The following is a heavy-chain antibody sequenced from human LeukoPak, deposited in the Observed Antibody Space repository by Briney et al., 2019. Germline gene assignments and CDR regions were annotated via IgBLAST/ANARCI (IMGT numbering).Heavy chain of an antibody. Sequence: GGSLRLSCAASGFTFSTYSMNWVRQAPGKGLEWISYISGSSSIIYYTPSVKGRFTISRDNGKSSLYLQMNSLRDDDTAVYFCARGTWDGDRTFDIWAKEQWSPCLQ. CDR3: ARGTWDGDRTFDI. D-gene: IGHD5-24*01. CDR1: GFTFSTYS. V-gene: IGHV3-48*02. CDR2: ISGSSSII. J-gene: IGHJ3*02.